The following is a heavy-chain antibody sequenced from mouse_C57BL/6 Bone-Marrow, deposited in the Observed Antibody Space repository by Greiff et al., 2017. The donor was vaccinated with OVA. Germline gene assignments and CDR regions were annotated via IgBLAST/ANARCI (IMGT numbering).Heavy chain of an antibody. Sequence: QVQLKESGPELVKPGASVKISCKASGYAFSSSWMNWVKQRPGKGLEWIGRIYPGDGDTNYNGKFKGKATLTADKSSSTAYMQLSSLTSEDSAVYFCARELNWDFDYWGQGTTLTVSS. J-gene: IGHJ2*01. D-gene: IGHD1-3*01. CDR3: ARELNWDFDY. CDR2: IYPGDGDT. CDR1: GYAFSSSW. V-gene: IGHV1-82*01.